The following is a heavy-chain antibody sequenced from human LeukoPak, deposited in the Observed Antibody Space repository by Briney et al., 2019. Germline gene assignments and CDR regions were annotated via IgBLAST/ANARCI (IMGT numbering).Heavy chain of an antibody. CDR1: GFTFSDYY. CDR2: ISSSSSYI. D-gene: IGHD4-17*01. Sequence: GGSLRLSCAASGFTFSDYYMSWIRQAPGKGLEWVSSISSSSSYIYYADSVKGRFTISRDNAKNSLYLQMNSLRAEDTAVYYCARENYGDYIDYWGQGTLVTVSS. J-gene: IGHJ4*02. V-gene: IGHV3-11*06. CDR3: ARENYGDYIDY.